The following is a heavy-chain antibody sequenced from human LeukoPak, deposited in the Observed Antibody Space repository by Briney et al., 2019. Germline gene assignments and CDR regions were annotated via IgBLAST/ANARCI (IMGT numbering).Heavy chain of an antibody. Sequence: SETLSLTCTVSGGSISSSSYYWGWIRQPPGKGLEWIGSIYYSGSTYYNPSLKSRVTISVDTSKNQFSLKLSSVTAADTAVYYCARAPMIVVVITPGAFDIWGQGTMVTVSS. D-gene: IGHD3-22*01. CDR2: IYYSGST. J-gene: IGHJ3*02. CDR3: ARAPMIVVVITPGAFDI. V-gene: IGHV4-39*01. CDR1: GGSISSSSYY.